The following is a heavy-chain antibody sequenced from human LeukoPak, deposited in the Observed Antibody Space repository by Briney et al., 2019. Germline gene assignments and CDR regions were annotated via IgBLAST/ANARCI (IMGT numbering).Heavy chain of an antibody. V-gene: IGHV1-2*06. D-gene: IGHD4-11*01. CDR2: INPNSGGT. J-gene: IGHJ4*02. Sequence: GASVKVSCKASGYTFTGYYMHWVRQAPGQGLEWMGRINPNSGGTNYAQKFQGRVTMTRDTSISTAYMELSSLRSEDTAVYYCARAQGYSKNRGFDYWGQGTLVTVSS. CDR1: GYTFTGYY. CDR3: ARAQGYSKNRGFDY.